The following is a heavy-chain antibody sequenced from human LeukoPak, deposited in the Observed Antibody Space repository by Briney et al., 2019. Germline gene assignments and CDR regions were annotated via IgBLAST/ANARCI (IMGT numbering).Heavy chain of an antibody. D-gene: IGHD3-3*01. V-gene: IGHV4-39*07. Sequence: PSETLSLTCTVSGGSISSSSYYWGWIRQPPGKGLEWIGSIYYSGSTYYNPSLKSRVTISVDTSKNQFSLKLSSVTAADTAVYYCARRRFLEWLRVKYYYGMDVWGQGTTVTVSS. CDR1: GGSISSSSYY. CDR2: IYYSGST. CDR3: ARRRFLEWLRVKYYYGMDV. J-gene: IGHJ6*02.